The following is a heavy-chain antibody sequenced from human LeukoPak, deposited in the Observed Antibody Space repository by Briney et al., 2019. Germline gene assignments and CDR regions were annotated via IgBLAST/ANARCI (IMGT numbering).Heavy chain of an antibody. CDR2: INPNSGGT. J-gene: IGHJ5*02. CDR1: GYTFTGYY. D-gene: IGHD2-2*01. Sequence: EASVTVSCKASGYTFTGYYMHWVRQAPGPGLECMGWINPNSGGTNYAQKFQCRVTMTRDTSIRTAYMELSRLRSDDTAVYYCARDAGYCSSTSCQGGWFDPWGQGTLVTVSS. V-gene: IGHV1-2*02. CDR3: ARDAGYCSSTSCQGGWFDP.